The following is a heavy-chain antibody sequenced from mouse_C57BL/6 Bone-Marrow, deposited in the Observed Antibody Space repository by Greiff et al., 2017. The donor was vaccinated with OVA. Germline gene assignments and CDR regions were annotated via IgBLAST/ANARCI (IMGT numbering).Heavy chain of an antibody. CDR1: GFTFSSYG. J-gene: IGHJ2*01. CDR2: ISSGGSYT. CDR3: ARHGDYGSFFDY. V-gene: IGHV5-6*02. Sequence: EVMLVESGGDLVKPGGSLKLSCAASGFTFSSYGMSWVRQTPDKRLEWVATISSGGSYTNYPDSVKGRFTISRDNAKNTLYLQMSSLKSEDTAMYYCARHGDYGSFFDYWGQGTTLTFSS. D-gene: IGHD1-1*01.